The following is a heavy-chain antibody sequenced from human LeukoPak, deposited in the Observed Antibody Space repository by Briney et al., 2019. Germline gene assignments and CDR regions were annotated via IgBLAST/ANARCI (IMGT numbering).Heavy chain of an antibody. CDR1: GFTFSIYW. Sequence: GGSLRLSCAASGFTFSIYWMSWVRQAPGKGLEWVANIKPDGSEEYYVDSVKGRFTISRDNVKNSLYLQMNSLRAEDAAVYYCTRDPGNSPDYWGQGTLVTVSS. CDR2: IKPDGSEE. V-gene: IGHV3-7*01. J-gene: IGHJ4*02. D-gene: IGHD4-23*01. CDR3: TRDPGNSPDY.